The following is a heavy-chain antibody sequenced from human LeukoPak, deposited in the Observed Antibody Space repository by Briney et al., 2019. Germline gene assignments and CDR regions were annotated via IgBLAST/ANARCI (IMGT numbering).Heavy chain of an antibody. CDR3: VRDHDTTPDY. J-gene: IGHJ4*02. CDR2: NNPNSGVT. Sequence: ASVKVSCKASGYSFIDYYLHWVRQAPGQGLEWMGWNNPNSGVTNYAQKFQGRVTMTRDTSISTAYMELSRLSSDDTAVYYCVRDHDTTPDYWGQGTLITVSS. CDR1: GYSFIDYY. V-gene: IGHV1-2*02. D-gene: IGHD1-26*01.